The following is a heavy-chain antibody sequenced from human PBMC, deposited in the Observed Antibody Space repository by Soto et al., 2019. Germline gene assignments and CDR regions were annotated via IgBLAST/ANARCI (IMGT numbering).Heavy chain of an antibody. J-gene: IGHJ4*02. CDR2: ISYDGSNK. Sequence: QVQLVESGGGVVQPGRSLRLSCAASGFTFSSYGMHWVRQAPGNGLEWVAVISYDGSNKYYADSVKGRFTISRDNSKNTLYLQMNSLRAEDTAVYYCAKDSGYDYSFDYWGQGTLVTVSS. D-gene: IGHD5-12*01. V-gene: IGHV3-30*18. CDR1: GFTFSSYG. CDR3: AKDSGYDYSFDY.